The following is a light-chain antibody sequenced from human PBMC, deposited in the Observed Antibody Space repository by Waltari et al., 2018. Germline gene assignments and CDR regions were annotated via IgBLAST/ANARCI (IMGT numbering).Light chain of an antibody. CDR1: SDDIGGHKI. V-gene: IGLV2-23*02. Sequence: QSALTQPASVSGSPGQSITISCTGTSDDIGGHKIVSCYQQDPGKAPKLLIYEVIKRPSGVSVRFSGSKSGNTASLTISGLQPEDESVYYCSSYAGHRSSPYVVFGGGTRLTVL. J-gene: IGLJ2*01. CDR3: SSYAGHRSSPYVV. CDR2: EVI.